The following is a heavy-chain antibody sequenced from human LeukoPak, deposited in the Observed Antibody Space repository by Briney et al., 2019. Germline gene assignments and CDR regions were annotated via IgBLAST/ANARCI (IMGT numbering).Heavy chain of an antibody. J-gene: IGHJ4*02. V-gene: IGHV3-23*01. CDR3: AKEGGDVLLWFGELLPRIYFDY. CDR1: GFTFSSYA. D-gene: IGHD3-10*01. Sequence: GSLRLSCAASGFTFSSYAMSWVRQAPGKGPEWVSAISGSGGSTYYADSVKGRFTISRDNSKNTLYLQMNSLRAEDTAVYYCAKEGGDVLLWFGELLPRIYFDYWGQGTLVTVSS. CDR2: ISGSGGST.